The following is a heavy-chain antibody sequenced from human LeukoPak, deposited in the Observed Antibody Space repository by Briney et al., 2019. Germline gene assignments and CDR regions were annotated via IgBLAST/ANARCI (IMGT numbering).Heavy chain of an antibody. J-gene: IGHJ4*02. CDR2: INTSGST. D-gene: IGHD3/OR15-3a*01. V-gene: IGHV4-61*02. Sequence: PSETLSLTCTVSGGSISSGSYFWTWIRQPAGKRLEWIGRINTSGSTNYNPSLKSRVTISVDTSKNQFSLKLSSVTAADTAVYYCARRTGYYDGFDYWGQGTLVTVSS. CDR1: GGSISSGSYF. CDR3: ARRTGYYDGFDY.